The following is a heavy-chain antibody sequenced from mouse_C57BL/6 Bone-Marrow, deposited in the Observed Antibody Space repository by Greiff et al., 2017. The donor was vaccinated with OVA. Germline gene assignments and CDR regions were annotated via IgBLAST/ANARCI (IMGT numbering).Heavy chain of an antibody. V-gene: IGHV1-69*01. CDR3: ARGDYPNY. Sequence: VQLQQPGAELVMPGASVKLSCKASGYTFTSYWMHWVKQRPGHGLEWIGEIDPSDSYTNYNQKFKGKSTLTVDKASSTAYMQLSSLTSEDSAVYYCARGDYPNYWGQGTTLTVSS. CDR1: GYTFTSYW. D-gene: IGHD2-4*01. J-gene: IGHJ2*01. CDR2: IDPSDSYT.